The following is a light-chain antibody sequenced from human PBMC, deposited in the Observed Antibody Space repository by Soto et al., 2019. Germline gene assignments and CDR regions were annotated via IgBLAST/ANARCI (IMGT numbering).Light chain of an antibody. CDR3: QSYDSNSNWV. J-gene: IGLJ3*02. CDR2: EDD. Sequence: NFMLTQPHSVSESPGKTVTISCTGSSGSIADNYVQWYQQRPGSAPTAVIYEDDQRPSGVPDRFSGSIDSSSNSASLTISGLKTEDEADYYFQSYDSNSNWVFGGGTKVTVL. V-gene: IGLV6-57*02. CDR1: SGSIADNY.